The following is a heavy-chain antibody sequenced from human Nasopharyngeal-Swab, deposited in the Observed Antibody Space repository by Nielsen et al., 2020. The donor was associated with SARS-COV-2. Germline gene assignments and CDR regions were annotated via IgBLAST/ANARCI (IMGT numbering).Heavy chain of an antibody. D-gene: IGHD3-22*01. CDR2: ISGSGGST. CDR3: ATDSYYYDSSGYYSGNY. J-gene: IGHJ4*02. V-gene: IGHV3-23*01. Sequence: WIRQHPGKGLEWVSAISGSGGSTYYADSVKGRFTISRDNSKNTLYLQMNSLRAEDTAVYYCATDSYYYDSSGYYSGNYWGQGTLVTVSS.